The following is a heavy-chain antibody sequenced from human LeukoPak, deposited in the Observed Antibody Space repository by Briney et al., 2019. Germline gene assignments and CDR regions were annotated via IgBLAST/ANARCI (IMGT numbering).Heavy chain of an antibody. CDR3: ATDVLYYYIMDV. Sequence: GGSLRLSCTASGFTFGDYAMSWVRQAPGKGLEWVSSASNSSGTTYYADSVKGRFTISRDNSKNTLYLQMNSLRAEDTAVYYCATDVLYYYIMDVWGKGTTVTVSS. V-gene: IGHV3-23*01. J-gene: IGHJ6*03. CDR1: GFTFGDYA. CDR2: ASNSSGTT. D-gene: IGHD3-3*01.